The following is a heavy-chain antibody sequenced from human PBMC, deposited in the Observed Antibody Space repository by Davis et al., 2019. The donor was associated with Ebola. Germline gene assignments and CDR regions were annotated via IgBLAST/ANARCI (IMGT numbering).Heavy chain of an antibody. CDR1: GVSISEDW. Sequence: MPSETLSLTCSISGVSISEDWWSWIRQPPGKGLEWIGLIHYSGRTTYNPSLKSRVIISGDTSKNQFSLNLNSVTAADTAVYYCARSSVQLERFDYWGQGTLVTVSS. J-gene: IGHJ4*02. V-gene: IGHV4-59*12. D-gene: IGHD1-1*01. CDR2: IHYSGRT. CDR3: ARSSVQLERFDY.